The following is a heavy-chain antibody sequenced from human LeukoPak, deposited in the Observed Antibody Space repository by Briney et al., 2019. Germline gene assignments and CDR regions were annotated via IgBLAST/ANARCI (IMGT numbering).Heavy chain of an antibody. V-gene: IGHV3-23*01. Sequence: GGTLRLSCAASGFTFSSYAMNWVRQAPGKGLEWVSSISGSGGSTYYADSVKGRFTISRDNSKNTLYLQMNSLRAEDTAVYYCAKSSIVGATIPFDYWGQGTLVTVSS. CDR2: ISGSGGST. CDR1: GFTFSSYA. CDR3: AKSSIVGATIPFDY. J-gene: IGHJ4*02. D-gene: IGHD1-26*01.